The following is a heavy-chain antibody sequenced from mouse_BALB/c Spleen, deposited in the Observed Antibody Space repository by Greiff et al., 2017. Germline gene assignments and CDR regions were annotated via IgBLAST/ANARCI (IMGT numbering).Heavy chain of an antibody. CDR3: ASSTATYFDV. D-gene: IGHD1-2*01. CDR1: GFSLTSYG. J-gene: IGHJ1*01. CDR2: IWGGGST. Sequence: QVQLRQSGPGLVAPSQSLSITCTVSGFSLTSYGVHWVRQPPGKGLEWLGMIWGGGSTDYNSALKSRLSISKDNSKSQVFLKMNSLQTDDTAMYYCASSTATYFDVWGAGTTVTVSS. V-gene: IGHV2-6-4*01.